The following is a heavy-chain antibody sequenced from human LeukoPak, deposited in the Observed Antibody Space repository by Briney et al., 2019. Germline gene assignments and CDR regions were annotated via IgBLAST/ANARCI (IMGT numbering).Heavy chain of an antibody. V-gene: IGHV3-21*01. D-gene: IGHD2-2*01. CDR1: GVSLSKHS. J-gene: IGHJ4*02. CDR3: ARDMVVPAYSPWHFDY. Sequence: GGSLRLSCAASGVSLSKHSMTWVRQAPGKGLEWVSSISSSSSYIYYADSVKGRFTISRDNAKNSLYLQMNSLRAEDPAVYYCARDMVVPAYSPWHFDYWGQGTLVTVSS. CDR2: ISSSSSYI.